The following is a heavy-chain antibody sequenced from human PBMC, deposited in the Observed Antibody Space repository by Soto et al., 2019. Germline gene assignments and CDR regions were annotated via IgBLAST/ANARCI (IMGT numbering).Heavy chain of an antibody. CDR3: ARAGGYCSSTSCYRDYYYYYGMDV. D-gene: IGHD2-2*01. V-gene: IGHV1-46*01. J-gene: IGHJ6*02. CDR1: GYTFTSYY. CDR2: INPSGGST. Sequence: ASVKVSCKASGYTFTSYYMHWVRQAPGQGLEWMGIINPSGGSTSYAQKFQGRVTITADKSTSTAYMELSSLRSEDTAVYYCARAGGYCSSTSCYRDYYYYYGMDVWGQGTTVTVSS.